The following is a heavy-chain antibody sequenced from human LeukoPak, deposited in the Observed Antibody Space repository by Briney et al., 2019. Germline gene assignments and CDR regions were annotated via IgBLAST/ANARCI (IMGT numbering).Heavy chain of an antibody. CDR3: AKAPGGYYPA. D-gene: IGHD3-22*01. V-gene: IGHV3-23*01. Sequence: GGTLRLSCAASGFTFSSSAMSWVRQAPGKGLEWVSSISGSGGSTYYADSVKGRFTISRDNSKNTLYLQMNSLRAEDTALYYCAKAPGGYYPAWGQGTLVTVSS. J-gene: IGHJ5*02. CDR1: GFTFSSSA. CDR2: ISGSGGST.